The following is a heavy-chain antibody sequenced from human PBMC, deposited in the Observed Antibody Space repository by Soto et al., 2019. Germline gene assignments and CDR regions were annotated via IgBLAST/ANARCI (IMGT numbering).Heavy chain of an antibody. CDR3: ARHGYTSGRTYFDY. D-gene: IGHD6-19*01. J-gene: IGHJ4*02. CDR2: INHSGST. CDR1: GGSFSGYY. V-gene: IGHV4-34*01. Sequence: SETLSLTCAVYGGSFSGYYWTWIRQPPGTGLEWIGEINHSGSTNYNPSLKSRVTISVDTSKNQFSLKLTSVTAADTAVYYCARHGYTSGRTYFDYWGQGTLVTVSS.